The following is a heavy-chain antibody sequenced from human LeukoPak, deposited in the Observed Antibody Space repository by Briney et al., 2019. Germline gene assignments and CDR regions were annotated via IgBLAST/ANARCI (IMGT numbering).Heavy chain of an antibody. CDR1: GGAFSSYA. CDR2: IIPIFGTA. CDR3: ARDGSWYYYGMDV. V-gene: IGHV1-69*01. D-gene: IGHD6-13*01. J-gene: IGHJ6*02. Sequence: GSSVKVSCKASGGAFSSYAISWVRQAPGQGLEWMGGIIPIFGTANYAQKFQGRVTITADESTSTAYMELSSLRSEDTAVYYCARDGSWYYYGMDVWGQGTTVTVSS.